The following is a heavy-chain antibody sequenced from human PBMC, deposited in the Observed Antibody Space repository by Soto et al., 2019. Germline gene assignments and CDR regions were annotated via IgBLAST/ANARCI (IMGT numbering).Heavy chain of an antibody. CDR2: IYYSGST. V-gene: IGHV4-30-4*01. D-gene: IGHD6-19*01. J-gene: IGHJ3*02. CDR1: GGSISSGDYY. Sequence: QVQLQESGPGLVKPSQTLSLTCTVSGGSISSGDYYWSWIRQPPGKGLEWIGYIYYSGSTYYNPSLKSRVTISVDTSKNQFSLKLSSVTVADTAVYYCARDQAVAGTAFDIWGQGTMVTVSS. CDR3: ARDQAVAGTAFDI.